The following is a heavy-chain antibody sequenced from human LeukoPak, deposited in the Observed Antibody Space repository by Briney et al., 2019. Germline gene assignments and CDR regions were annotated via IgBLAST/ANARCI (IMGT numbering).Heavy chain of an antibody. D-gene: IGHD3-3*01. CDR1: GFTFNNYA. CDR3: ARDDDTVFGVNFDS. J-gene: IGHJ4*02. V-gene: IGHV3-23*01. Sequence: GGSLRLSCAASGFTFNNYAMSWVRQAPGKGLEWVSTISGSGDNTYYADSVKGRFTISRDNSKNTLYLQMNSLRAEDTAVYYCARDDDTVFGVNFDSWGQGTLVTVSS. CDR2: ISGSGDNT.